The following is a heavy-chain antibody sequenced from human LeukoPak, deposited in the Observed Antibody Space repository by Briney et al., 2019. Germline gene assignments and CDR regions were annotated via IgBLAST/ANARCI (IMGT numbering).Heavy chain of an antibody. D-gene: IGHD3-22*01. CDR3: ARAKRYYYDSSGPRGAFDI. V-gene: IGHV4-59*08. J-gene: IGHJ3*02. CDR2: IYYSGST. CDR1: GGSISSYY. Sequence: SETLSLTCTVSGGSISSYYWSWIRQPPGKGLEWIGYIYYSGSTNYNPSLKSRVTISVDTSKNQFSLKLSSVTAADTAVYYCARAKRYYYDSSGPRGAFDIWGQGTMVTVSS.